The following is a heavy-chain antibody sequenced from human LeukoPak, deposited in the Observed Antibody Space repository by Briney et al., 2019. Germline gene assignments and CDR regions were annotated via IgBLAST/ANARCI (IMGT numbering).Heavy chain of an antibody. Sequence: GRSLRLSCAASGFTFDDYAMHWVRQAPGKGLEWVSGISWNSGSIGYADSVKGRFTISRDNAKNSLYLQMNSLRAGDTALYYCAKGGYSSGWYELDYWGQGTLVTVSS. CDR1: GFTFDDYA. CDR3: AKGGYSSGWYELDY. J-gene: IGHJ4*02. CDR2: ISWNSGSI. V-gene: IGHV3-9*01. D-gene: IGHD6-19*01.